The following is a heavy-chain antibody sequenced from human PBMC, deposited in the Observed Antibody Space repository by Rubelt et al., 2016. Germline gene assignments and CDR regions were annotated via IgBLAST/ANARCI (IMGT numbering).Heavy chain of an antibody. CDR3: AREGVYCSGGSCYLDY. J-gene: IGHJ4*02. D-gene: IGHD2-15*01. V-gene: IGHV3-23*01. Sequence: EVQLLESGGGLVQPGGSLRLSCAASGFTFSSYAMSWVRQAPGKGLEWVSAISGSGGSTYYADSVKGRFTISRDNSKNTLYLQMNSLRAEDTAVYYCAREGVYCSGGSCYLDYWGQGTLVTVSS. CDR1: GFTFSSYA. CDR2: ISGSGGST.